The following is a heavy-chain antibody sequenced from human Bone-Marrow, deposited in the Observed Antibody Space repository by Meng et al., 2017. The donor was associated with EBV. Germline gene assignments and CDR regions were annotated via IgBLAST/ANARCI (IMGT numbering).Heavy chain of an antibody. CDR2: IWYDGSNK. V-gene: IGHV3-33*01. D-gene: IGHD7-27*01. J-gene: IGHJ4*02. CDR3: ARDRGTGDYFDY. CDR1: GFTFSSYG. Sequence: QVQLVESGGGVVQPGRSLRLSCAASGFTFSSYGMHWVRQAPGKGLEWVAVIWYDGSNKYYADSVKGRFTISRDNSKNTLYLQMNSLRAEDTAVYYCARDRGTGDYFDYWGQGTLVTVSS.